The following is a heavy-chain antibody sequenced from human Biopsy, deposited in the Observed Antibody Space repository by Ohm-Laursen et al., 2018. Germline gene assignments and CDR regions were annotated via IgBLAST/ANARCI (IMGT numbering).Heavy chain of an antibody. J-gene: IGHJ6*02. V-gene: IGHV1-2*07. CDR1: GYTFTGYY. CDR3: ARGPLGPLLEWLLFQTSIDV. D-gene: IGHD3-3*01. CDR2: VNPNNGDK. Sequence: ASVKVSCKTSGYTFTGYYLHWVRQAPGQGLEWMGWVNPNNGDKKFAPDFQGRLTMTRDKSISTAYMELIRLRSDDTAVYYCARGPLGPLLEWLLFQTSIDVWGQGTTVTVSS.